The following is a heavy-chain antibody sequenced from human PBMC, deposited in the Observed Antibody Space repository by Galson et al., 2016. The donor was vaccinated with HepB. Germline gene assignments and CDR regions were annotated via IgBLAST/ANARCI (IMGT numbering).Heavy chain of an antibody. CDR1: GFSFSTYP. CDR2: ISHDGSSE. CDR3: ARGGRGTVATFFDY. J-gene: IGHJ4*02. Sequence: SLRLSCAASGFSFSTYPMHWVRQAPGKGLEWVAVISHDGSSEFDADSVKGRFTTSRDNSRNTLYLQMNSLGPEDTAMYYCARGGRGTVATFFDYWGQGTLVTVSS. D-gene: IGHD5-12*01. V-gene: IGHV3-30-3*01.